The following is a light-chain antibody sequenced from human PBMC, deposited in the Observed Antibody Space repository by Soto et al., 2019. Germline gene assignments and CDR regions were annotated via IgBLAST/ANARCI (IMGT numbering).Light chain of an antibody. CDR2: DAS. Sequence: EIVLTQSPATLSLSPGERATLSCRASQSVRSYLAWYQQKPGQAPRLLIYDASNRATGIPARFSGSGSGTDFTPTISRLEPEDFAVYYCQQYGSSGTFGQGTKVDIK. V-gene: IGKV3-11*01. CDR3: QQYGSSGT. CDR1: QSVRSY. J-gene: IGKJ1*01.